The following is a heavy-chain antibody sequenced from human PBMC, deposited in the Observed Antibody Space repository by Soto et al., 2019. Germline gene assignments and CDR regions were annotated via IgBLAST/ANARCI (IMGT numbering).Heavy chain of an antibody. CDR3: AKDLRSYGGNQEFDY. Sequence: GSLRPSCVASGFTFSSYAMSWVRQAPGKGLEWVSAISGSGGSTYYADSVKGRFTISRDNSKNTLYLQMNSLRAEDTAVYYCAKDLRSYGGNQEFDYWGQGTLVTVSS. V-gene: IGHV3-23*01. D-gene: IGHD1-26*01. CDR2: ISGSGGST. J-gene: IGHJ4*02. CDR1: GFTFSSYA.